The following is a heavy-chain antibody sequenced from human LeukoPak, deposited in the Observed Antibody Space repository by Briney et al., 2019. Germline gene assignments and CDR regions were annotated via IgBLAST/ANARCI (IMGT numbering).Heavy chain of an antibody. D-gene: IGHD6-13*01. CDR1: GGSISSYY. CDR3: AREGIAATVHFYYYYMDV. Sequence: SETLSLTCTVSGGSISSYYWSWIRQPAGKGLEWIGRIYTSGSTNYNPSLKSRVTMSVDTSKNQFSLKLSSVTAADTAVYYCAREGIAATVHFYYYYMDVWGKGTTVTVSS. J-gene: IGHJ6*03. V-gene: IGHV4-4*07. CDR2: IYTSGST.